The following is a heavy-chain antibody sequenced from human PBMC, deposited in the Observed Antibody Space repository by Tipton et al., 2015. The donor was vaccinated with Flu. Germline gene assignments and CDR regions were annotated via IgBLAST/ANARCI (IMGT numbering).Heavy chain of an antibody. CDR3: ALWFGYT. CDR2: IYPSGSA. CDR1: GGPISSGGYC. D-gene: IGHD3-10*01. J-gene: IGHJ5*02. Sequence: TLSLTCTVSGGPISSGGYCWSWIRQPAGKGLQWIGRIYPSGSANYNPSLESRVTMSVDTSRNPFSLKLTSVTAADTAVYYCALWFGYTWGQGTLVTVSS. V-gene: IGHV4-61*02.